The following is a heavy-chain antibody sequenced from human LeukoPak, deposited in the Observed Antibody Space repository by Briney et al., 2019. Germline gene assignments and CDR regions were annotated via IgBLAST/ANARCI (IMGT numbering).Heavy chain of an antibody. J-gene: IGHJ6*02. Sequence: GASVKVSCKASGYTLTSYGISWVRQAPGQGLEWMGWISAYNGNTNYAQKLQGRVTMTTDTSTSTAYMELRSLRSDDTAVYYCARDSGSYFPDYYYGMDVWGQGTTVTVSS. D-gene: IGHD1-26*01. CDR2: ISAYNGNT. CDR1: GYTLTSYG. CDR3: ARDSGSYFPDYYYGMDV. V-gene: IGHV1-18*01.